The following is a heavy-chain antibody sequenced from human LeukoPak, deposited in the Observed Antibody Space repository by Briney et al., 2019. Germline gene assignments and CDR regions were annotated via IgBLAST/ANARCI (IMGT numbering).Heavy chain of an antibody. Sequence: GASVKVSCKASGYTFTGYYMHWVRQAPGQGLEWMGWINPNSGGTNYAQKFQGRVTMTRDTSISTAYMELSRLRSEDTAVYYCASAYPYCSGGSCYSGTGFGYWGQGTLVTVSS. CDR1: GYTFTGYY. D-gene: IGHD2-15*01. V-gene: IGHV1-2*02. CDR3: ASAYPYCSGGSCYSGTGFGY. CDR2: INPNSGGT. J-gene: IGHJ4*02.